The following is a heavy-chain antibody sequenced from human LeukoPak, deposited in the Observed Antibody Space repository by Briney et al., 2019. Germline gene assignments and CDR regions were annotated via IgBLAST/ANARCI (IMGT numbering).Heavy chain of an antibody. D-gene: IGHD3-9*01. CDR2: ISPHNGNT. Sequence: ASVKVSCTPSGYAFTTYGISWGRQAPGQGLQWLGWISPHNGNTEYAQDLKGRVTMTTDTSTSTAYLELRSLRSDDTAIYYCARDLNYVTLGYDILADIGYYFDYWGQGSLVTVSS. J-gene: IGHJ4*02. CDR1: GYAFTTYG. CDR3: ARDLNYVTLGYDILADIGYYFDY. V-gene: IGHV1-18*01.